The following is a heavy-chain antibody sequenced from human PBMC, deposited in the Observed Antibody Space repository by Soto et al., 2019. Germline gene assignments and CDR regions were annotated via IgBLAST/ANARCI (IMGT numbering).Heavy chain of an antibody. D-gene: IGHD3-10*01. V-gene: IGHV5-51*01. CDR3: ARHPNSITMVRESYYYYGMDV. Sequence: PGESLKISCKGSGYSFTSYWIGWVRQMPGKGLEWMGIIYPGDSDTRYSPSFQGQVTISADKSISTAYLQWSSLKASDTAMYYCARHPNSITMVRESYYYYGMDVWGQGTTVTVSS. J-gene: IGHJ6*02. CDR2: IYPGDSDT. CDR1: GYSFTSYW.